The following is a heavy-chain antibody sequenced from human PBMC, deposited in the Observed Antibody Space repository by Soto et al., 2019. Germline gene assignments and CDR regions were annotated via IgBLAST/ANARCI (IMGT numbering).Heavy chain of an antibody. CDR1: GGSISSGGYY. Sequence: SETLSLTCTVSGGSISSGGYYWSWIRQHPGKGLEWIGYIYYSGSTYYNPSLKSRVTISVDTSKNQFSLKLSSVTAADTAVYYCARRDSSSSARYFDYWGQGTLVTVSS. CDR3: ARRDSSSSARYFDY. J-gene: IGHJ4*02. V-gene: IGHV4-31*03. D-gene: IGHD6-6*01. CDR2: IYYSGST.